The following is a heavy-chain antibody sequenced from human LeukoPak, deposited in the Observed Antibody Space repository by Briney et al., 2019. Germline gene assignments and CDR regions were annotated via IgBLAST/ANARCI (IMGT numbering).Heavy chain of an antibody. D-gene: IGHD2-15*01. CDR1: GFTFSRYG. V-gene: IGHV3-33*06. CDR3: AKHGARHRRGASCPLFQP. J-gene: IGHJ1*01. CDR2: IWYDGSNE. Sequence: GGSLRLSCAASGFTFSRYGIHWIRQAPGKGLAWAAVIWYDGSNEYYADSVKGRFTISRDNSKNTLYLQMNSLRAEDTALSYRAKHGARHRRGASCPLFQPRGHGTLVTVPS.